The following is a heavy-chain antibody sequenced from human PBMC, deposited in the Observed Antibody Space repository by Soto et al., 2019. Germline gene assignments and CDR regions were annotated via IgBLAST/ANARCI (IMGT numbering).Heavy chain of an antibody. CDR2: IYYSGST. V-gene: IGHV4-59*01. D-gene: IGHD2-2*03. Sequence: SETLSLTCTVSGGSISSYYWSWIRQPPGKGLEWIGYIYYSGSTNYNPSLKSRVTISVDTSKNQFSLKLISVTTADTAVYFCAREGNLGRWIQPLDSWGQGTLVTVSS. CDR3: AREGNLGRWIQPLDS. J-gene: IGHJ4*02. CDR1: GGSISSYY.